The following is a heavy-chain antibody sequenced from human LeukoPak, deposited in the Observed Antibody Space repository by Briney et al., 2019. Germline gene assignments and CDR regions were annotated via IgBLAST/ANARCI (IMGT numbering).Heavy chain of an antibody. CDR3: AREWGLESSGYYYAY. V-gene: IGHV1-69*13. CDR2: ITPIFGTA. CDR1: GGTFSRFT. Sequence: SVKVSCKASGGTFSRFTISWVRQASGQGFEWMGGITPIFGTANFAQKFQGRVSITADESTSTAFMELSSLRSEDTAVYYCAREWGLESSGYYYAYWGQGTLVTVSS. D-gene: IGHD3-22*01. J-gene: IGHJ4*02.